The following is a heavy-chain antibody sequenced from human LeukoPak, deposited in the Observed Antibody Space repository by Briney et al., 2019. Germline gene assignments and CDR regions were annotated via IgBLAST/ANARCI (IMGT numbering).Heavy chain of an antibody. V-gene: IGHV4-39*07. CDR3: ARGNDYGDYAFDY. Sequence: SETLSLTCTVSGGSISSSSYYWGWIRQPPGKGLEWIGSIYYSGSTYYNPSLKSRVTISVDTSKNQFSLKLSSVTAADTAVYYCARGNDYGDYAFDYWGQGTLVTVSS. D-gene: IGHD4-17*01. CDR1: GGSISSSSYY. CDR2: IYYSGST. J-gene: IGHJ4*02.